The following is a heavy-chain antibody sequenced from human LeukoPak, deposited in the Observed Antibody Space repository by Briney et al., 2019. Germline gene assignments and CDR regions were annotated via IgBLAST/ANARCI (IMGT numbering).Heavy chain of an antibody. J-gene: IGHJ4*02. CDR1: GFTVSNNY. Sequence: PGGSLRLSCAASGFTVSNNYMSWVRQAPGKGLEWVSVIYSGGTTFYADSVKGRFTISRDDSKNTLYLQMNSLRAEDTAVYYCAKDGVLKVDTAILWGQGTLVTVSS. CDR3: AKDGVLKVDTAIL. D-gene: IGHD5-18*01. CDR2: IYSGGTT. V-gene: IGHV3-66*01.